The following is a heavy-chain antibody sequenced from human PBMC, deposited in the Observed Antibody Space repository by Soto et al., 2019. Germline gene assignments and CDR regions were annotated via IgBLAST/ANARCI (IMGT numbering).Heavy chain of an antibody. CDR2: IYYSGST. Sequence: SETLSLTCTVSGCSISSGGYYWSWIRQHPGKGLEWIGYIYYSGSTYYNPSLKSRVTISVDTSKNQFSLKLSSVTAADTAVYYCARVTRDYGGNPDAFDIWGQGTMVTVSS. J-gene: IGHJ3*02. V-gene: IGHV4-31*03. D-gene: IGHD4-17*01. CDR1: GCSISSGGYY. CDR3: ARVTRDYGGNPDAFDI.